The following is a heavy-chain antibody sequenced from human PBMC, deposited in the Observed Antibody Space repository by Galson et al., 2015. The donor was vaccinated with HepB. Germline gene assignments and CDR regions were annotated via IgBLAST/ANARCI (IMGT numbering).Heavy chain of an antibody. D-gene: IGHD6-19*01. CDR3: ARDTAVAGTYYYYGMDV. V-gene: IGHV7-4-1*02. CDR2: INTNTGNP. CDR1: GYTFTSYA. J-gene: IGHJ6*02. Sequence: SVKVSCKASGYTFTSYAMNWVRQAPGQGLEWMGWINTNTGNPTYAQGFTGRFVFSLDTSVSTAYLQISSLKAEDTAVYYCARDTAVAGTYYYYGMDVWGQGTTVTVSS.